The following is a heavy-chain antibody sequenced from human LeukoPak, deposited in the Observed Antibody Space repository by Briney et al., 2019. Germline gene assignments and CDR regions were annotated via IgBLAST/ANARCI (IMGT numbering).Heavy chain of an antibody. D-gene: IGHD5-18*01. J-gene: IGHJ4*02. CDR1: GGSISSYY. CDR2: IYYSGST. CDR3: ARGYSYGYEYYFDY. Sequence: SETLSLTCTVPGGSISSYYWSWIRQPPGKGLEWIGYIYYSGSTNYNPSLKSRVTISVDTSKNQFSLKLSSVTAADTAVYYCARGYSYGYEYYFDYWGQGTLVTVSS. V-gene: IGHV4-59*08.